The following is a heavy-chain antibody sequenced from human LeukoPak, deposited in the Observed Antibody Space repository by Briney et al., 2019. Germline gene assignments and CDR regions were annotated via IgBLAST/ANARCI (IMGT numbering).Heavy chain of an antibody. Sequence: GGSLRLSCAASGFTFSSYEMNWVRQAPGKGLEWVSYISSSGSTINYADSVKGRFTISRDNAKNSLYLQMNSLRAEDTAVYYCAREGEYSGYDLEFWGQGTLVTVSS. CDR1: GFTFSSYE. J-gene: IGHJ4*02. V-gene: IGHV3-48*03. CDR3: AREGEYSGYDLEF. D-gene: IGHD5-12*01. CDR2: ISSSGSTI.